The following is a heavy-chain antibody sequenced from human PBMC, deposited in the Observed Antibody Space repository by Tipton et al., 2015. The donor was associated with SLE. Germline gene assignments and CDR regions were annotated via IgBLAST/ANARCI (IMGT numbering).Heavy chain of an antibody. CDR3: ARVFVENYYYGMDV. CDR2: INHVGST. Sequence: LRLSCAVYGGSFSVYYWSWIRQPPGKGLEWIGEINHVGSTNDNPSLRSRVTISVDTSKNQFSLRLRSVTAADTAVYYCARVFVENYYYGMDVWGQGTTVTVSS. V-gene: IGHV4-34*01. D-gene: IGHD5-24*01. CDR1: GGSFSVYY. J-gene: IGHJ6*02.